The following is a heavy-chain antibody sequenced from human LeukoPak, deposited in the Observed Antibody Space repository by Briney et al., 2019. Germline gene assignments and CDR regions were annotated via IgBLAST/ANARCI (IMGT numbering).Heavy chain of an antibody. J-gene: IGHJ4*02. CDR3: ARGRKYQLAFDY. D-gene: IGHD2-2*01. CDR2: IWYDGSNK. Sequence: GGSLRLSCAASGFTFSSYGMHWVRQAPGKGLEWVAVIWYDGSNKYYADSVKGRFTISRDNSKNTLYLQMNSLRAEDTAVYYCARGRKYQLAFDYWGQGTLVTVSS. CDR1: GFTFSSYG. V-gene: IGHV3-33*01.